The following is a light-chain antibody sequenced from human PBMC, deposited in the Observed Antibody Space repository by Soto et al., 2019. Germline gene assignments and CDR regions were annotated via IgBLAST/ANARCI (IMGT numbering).Light chain of an antibody. CDR1: QSLVYSDGNTY. Sequence: DVVMTQSPLSLPVTLGQPAPISCRSSQSLVYSDGNTYLSWFQQRPGQSPRRLIYKVSNRDSGVPDRFSGSGSGTDFTLKISRVEAEDVGVYYCMQGTHWPPWTFGQETKVEIK. J-gene: IGKJ1*01. CDR3: MQGTHWPPWT. V-gene: IGKV2-30*01. CDR2: KVS.